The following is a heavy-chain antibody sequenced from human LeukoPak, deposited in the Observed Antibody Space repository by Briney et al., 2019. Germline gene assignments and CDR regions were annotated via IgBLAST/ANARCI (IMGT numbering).Heavy chain of an antibody. CDR3: APKVLRSGYSYGFGNY. V-gene: IGHV1-18*01. CDR2: ISAYNGNT. J-gene: IGHJ4*02. D-gene: IGHD5-18*01. CDR1: GYTFTSYG. Sequence: GASVKVSCKASGYTFTSYGISWVRQAPGQGLEWMGWISAYNGNTNYAQKLQGRVTMTTDTSTSTAYMELRSLRSDDTAVYHCAPKVLRSGYSYGFGNYWGQGTLVTVSS.